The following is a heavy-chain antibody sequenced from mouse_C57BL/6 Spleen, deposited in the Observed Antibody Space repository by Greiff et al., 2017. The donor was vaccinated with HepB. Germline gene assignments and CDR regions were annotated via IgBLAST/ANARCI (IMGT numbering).Heavy chain of an antibody. D-gene: IGHD1-1*01. J-gene: IGHJ2*01. CDR2: ISDGGSYT. CDR1: GFTFSSYA. CDR3: ARDGLYYGSNYFDY. V-gene: IGHV5-4*01. Sequence: EVKLVESGGGLVKPGGSLKLSCAASGFTFSSYAMSWVRQTPEKRLEWVATISDGGSYTYYPDNVKGRFTISRDNAKNNLYLQMSHLKSEDTAMYYCARDGLYYGSNYFDYWGQGTTLTVSS.